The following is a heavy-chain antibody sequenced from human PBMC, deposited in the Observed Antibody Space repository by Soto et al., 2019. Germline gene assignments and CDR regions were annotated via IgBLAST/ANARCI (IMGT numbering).Heavy chain of an antibody. CDR3: ARDEQHKGVSAAGASDL. D-gene: IGHD6-13*01. CDR1: GYTFKNYG. Sequence: QVQLVQSGPEVRTPGASVKISCKASGYTFKNYGIKWVRQAPGQGLEWVGWITTYNGNRYSAAKFQGRVTMTTDTYTSTTYMELRSLTSDEEGVYYCARDEQHKGVSAAGASDLWGQGTLVTVSP. V-gene: IGHV1-18*01. J-gene: IGHJ4*02. CDR2: ITTYNGNR.